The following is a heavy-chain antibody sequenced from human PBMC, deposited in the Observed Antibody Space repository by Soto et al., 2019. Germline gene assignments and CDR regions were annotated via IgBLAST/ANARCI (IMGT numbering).Heavy chain of an antibody. D-gene: IGHD3-10*01. CDR1: GYTLTELS. Sequence: QVQLVQSGAEVKKPGASVKVSCKVSGYTLTELSMHWVRQAPGKGLVWMGGFDPEDGETIYAQKFQGRVTMTEDTSTDTGYMELSSLKSEDTAVYYSAAGHRFVRTSCAFDNLGRGTVVSVSS. CDR3: AAGHRFVRTSCAFDN. J-gene: IGHJ3*02. V-gene: IGHV1-24*01. CDR2: FDPEDGET.